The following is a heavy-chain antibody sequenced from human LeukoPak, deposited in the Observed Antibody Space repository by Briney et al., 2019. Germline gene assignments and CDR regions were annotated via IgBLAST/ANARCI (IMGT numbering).Heavy chain of an antibody. D-gene: IGHD5-18*01. CDR1: GGSISSGSYY. Sequence: SETLSLTCTVSGGSISSGSYYWSWIRQPAGKGLEWIGRICTSGSTNYNPSLKSRVTISVDTSKNQFSLKLSSVTAADTAVYYCARDRGYSYGYNWFDPWGQGTLVTVSS. J-gene: IGHJ5*02. CDR3: ARDRGYSYGYNWFDP. V-gene: IGHV4-61*02. CDR2: ICTSGST.